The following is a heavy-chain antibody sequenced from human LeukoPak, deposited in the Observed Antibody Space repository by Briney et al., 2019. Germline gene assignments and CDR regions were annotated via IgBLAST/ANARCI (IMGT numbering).Heavy chain of an antibody. J-gene: IGHJ4*02. CDR2: IYPGDSDT. CDR1: GYSFTSYW. V-gene: IGHV5-51*01. Sequence: GESLKISCKGSGYSFTSYWIGWVRQMPGKGLEWMGIIYPGDSDTRYSPSFQGQVTISADKSISTAYLQWSSLKASDTAMYYCARRIAYCGGDCYPFDYWGQGTLVTVSS. D-gene: IGHD2-21*02. CDR3: ARRIAYCGGDCYPFDY.